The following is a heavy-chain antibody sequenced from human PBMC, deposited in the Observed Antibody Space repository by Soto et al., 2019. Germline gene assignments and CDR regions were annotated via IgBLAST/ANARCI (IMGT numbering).Heavy chain of an antibody. CDR1: GFTFSSYS. CDR3: ASGLMATIVFDY. D-gene: IGHD5-12*01. CDR2: ISSSSSYI. V-gene: IGHV3-21*01. J-gene: IGHJ4*02. Sequence: GGSLRLSCAASGFTFSSYSMNWVRQAPGKGLEWVSSISSSSSYIYYADSVKGRFTISRDNAKNSLYLQMNSLRAEDTAVYYCASGLMATIVFDYWGQGTLVTVSS.